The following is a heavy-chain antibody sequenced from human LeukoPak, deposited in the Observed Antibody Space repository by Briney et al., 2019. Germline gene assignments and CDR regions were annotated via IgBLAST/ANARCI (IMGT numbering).Heavy chain of an antibody. CDR1: GFTFSSYW. CDR2: IKQDGSEK. D-gene: IGHD3-3*01. J-gene: IGHJ4*02. Sequence: GGSLRLSCAASGFTFSSYWMSWVRQAPGKGLEWVANIKQDGSEKYYVDSVKGRFTISRDNAKNSLYLQMNSLRAEDTAVYYCARSDYDFWSGYYIHWGQGTLVTVSS. V-gene: IGHV3-7*01. CDR3: ARSDYDFWSGYYIH.